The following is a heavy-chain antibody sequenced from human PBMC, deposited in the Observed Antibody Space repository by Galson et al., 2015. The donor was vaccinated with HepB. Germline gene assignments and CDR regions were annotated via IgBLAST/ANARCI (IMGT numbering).Heavy chain of an antibody. Sequence: SLRLSCAASGFTFSSYAMSWVRQAPGKGLEWVSAISGSGGSTYYADSVKGRFTISRDNSKNTLYLQMNSLRAEDTAVYYCARYCSGDSCYTGGRGGMDVWGQGTTVTVS. D-gene: IGHD2-15*01. V-gene: IGHV3-23*01. CDR2: ISGSGGST. CDR3: ARYCSGDSCYTGGRGGMDV. J-gene: IGHJ6*02. CDR1: GFTFSSYA.